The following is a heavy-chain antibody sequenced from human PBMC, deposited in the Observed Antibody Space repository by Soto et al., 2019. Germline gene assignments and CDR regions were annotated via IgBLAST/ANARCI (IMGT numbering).Heavy chain of an antibody. J-gene: IGHJ4*02. CDR2: IHYSGST. D-gene: IGHD3-3*01. Sequence: SETLSLTCTVSGGSISSYYRSWIRQPPGKGLEWIGYIHYSGSTKYNPSLKSRVTISADTSKNQFSLKLSSVTAADTAVYYCARGHYDFWSGYFATIDYWGQGTLVTVSS. CDR3: ARGHYDFWSGYFATIDY. CDR1: GGSISSYY. V-gene: IGHV4-59*08.